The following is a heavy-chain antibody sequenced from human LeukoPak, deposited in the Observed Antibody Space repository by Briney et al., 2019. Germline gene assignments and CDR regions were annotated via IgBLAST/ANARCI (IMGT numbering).Heavy chain of an antibody. Sequence: GGSLRLSCAASGFTFSSYGMNWVRQAPGKGLEWVSYISSSSSTIYYADSVKGRFTISRDNAKNSLYLQMNSLRAEDTAVYYCARDAVVPAFDIWGQGTMVTVSS. CDR1: GFTFSSYG. D-gene: IGHD3-22*01. CDR3: ARDAVVPAFDI. V-gene: IGHV3-48*01. CDR2: ISSSSSTI. J-gene: IGHJ3*02.